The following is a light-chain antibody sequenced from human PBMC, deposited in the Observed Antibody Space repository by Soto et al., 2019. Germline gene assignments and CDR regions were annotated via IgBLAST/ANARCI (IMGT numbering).Light chain of an antibody. CDR3: CSSGGSPTYV. Sequence: QSALTQPASVSGSPGQSSTISCTGTSSNVGSYKLVSWYQQHPGKALKLMIFEVNKRPSGVSNRFSGSKSGNTASLTISGLKVEDEADYYCCSSGGSPTYVFGTGTKVTVL. V-gene: IGLV2-23*02. CDR2: EVN. J-gene: IGLJ1*01. CDR1: SSNVGSYKL.